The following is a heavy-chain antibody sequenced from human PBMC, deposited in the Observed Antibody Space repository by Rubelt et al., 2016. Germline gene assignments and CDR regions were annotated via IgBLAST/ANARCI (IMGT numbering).Heavy chain of an antibody. D-gene: IGHD4-23*01. CDR1: GYSFTSYW. J-gene: IGHJ5*02. V-gene: IGHV5-10-1*01. CDR3: ARHAGDGGNSEDWFDP. Sequence: EVQLVQSGAEVKKPGESLRISCKGSGYSFTSYWISWVRQMPGKGLEWMGRIDPSDSYTNYGPALRGDVPISADKSIGTAYRQGSSLKASDTAMYYCARHAGDGGNSEDWFDPWGQGTLVTVSS. CDR2: IDPSDSYT.